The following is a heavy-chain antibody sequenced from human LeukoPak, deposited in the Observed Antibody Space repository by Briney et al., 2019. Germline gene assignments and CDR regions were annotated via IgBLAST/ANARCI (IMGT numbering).Heavy chain of an antibody. CDR2: IYRGDGT. D-gene: IGHD5-24*01. J-gene: IGHJ4*02. CDR3: ARDIGGTVEVATMNY. CDR1: GFTFTSHY. V-gene: IGHV3-66*01. Sequence: TGGSLRLSCAASGFTFTSHYMSWVRQAPGKGLEWVSVIYRGDGTYYADSVKGRFTISRDNSKNTVYLQMNSLNVEDTAVYYCARDIGGTVEVATMNYWGQGTLVTVSS.